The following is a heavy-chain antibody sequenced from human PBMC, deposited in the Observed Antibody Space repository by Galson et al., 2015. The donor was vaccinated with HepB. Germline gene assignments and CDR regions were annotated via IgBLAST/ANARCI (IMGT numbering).Heavy chain of an antibody. V-gene: IGHV3-30*04. Sequence: SLRLSCAASGFTFSSYAMHWVRQAPGKGLEWVAVISYDGSNKYYADSVKGRFTISRDNSKNTLYLQMNSLRAEDTAVYYCASLETLGYSYGYVKEVKGTDYWGQGTLVTVSS. CDR3: ASLETLGYSYGYVKEVKGTDY. D-gene: IGHD5-18*01. J-gene: IGHJ4*02. CDR1: GFTFSSYA. CDR2: ISYDGSNK.